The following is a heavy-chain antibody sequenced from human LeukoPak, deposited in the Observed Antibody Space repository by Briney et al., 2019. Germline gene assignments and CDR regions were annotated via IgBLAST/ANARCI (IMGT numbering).Heavy chain of an antibody. CDR1: GGTFSSYA. CDR3: ARDQVPYCSGGSCYSDY. J-gene: IGHJ4*02. CDR2: IIPIFGTA. V-gene: IGHV1-69*06. D-gene: IGHD2-15*01. Sequence: SVKVSCKASGGTFSSYAISWVRQAPGQGLEWMGRIIPIFGTANYAQKFQGRVTITADKSTSTAYMELSSLRDEDTAVYYCARDQVPYCSGGSCYSDYWGQGTLVTVSS.